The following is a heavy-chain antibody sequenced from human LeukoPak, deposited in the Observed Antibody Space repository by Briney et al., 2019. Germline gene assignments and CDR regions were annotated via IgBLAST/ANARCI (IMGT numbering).Heavy chain of an antibody. Sequence: GGSLRLSCAASGFTFTSYAMSWVRQAPGKGPEWVSAISGSGGSTYYADSVKGRFTISRDNSKSTLFLQMNSLRAEDTAVYYCAKDPRVGSRVATPCHWGQGTLVTVSS. CDR3: AKDPRVGSRVATPCH. CDR1: GFTFTSYA. J-gene: IGHJ4*02. V-gene: IGHV3-23*01. CDR2: ISGSGGST. D-gene: IGHD5-24*01.